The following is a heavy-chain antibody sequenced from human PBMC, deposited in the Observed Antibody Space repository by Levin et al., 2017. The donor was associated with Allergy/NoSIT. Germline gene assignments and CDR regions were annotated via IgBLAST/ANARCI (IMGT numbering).Heavy chain of an antibody. CDR1: GFTFNAYH. CDR2: ITSSSNNK. CDR3: TRDNSWSSDY. D-gene: IGHD4-11*01. V-gene: IGHV3-21*01. J-gene: IGHJ4*02. Sequence: GGSLRLSCAASGFTFNAYHMKWVRQAPGKGLEWVSSITSSSNNKYYAESVKGRFTISRDNAKNSLYLEMNTLRAEDTAVYYCTRDNSWSSDYWGQGTLVTVSS.